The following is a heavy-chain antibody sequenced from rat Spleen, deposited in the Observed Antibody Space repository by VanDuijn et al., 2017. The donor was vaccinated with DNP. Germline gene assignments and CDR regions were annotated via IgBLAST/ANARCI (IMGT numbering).Heavy chain of an antibody. Sequence: EVQLVESGGGLVQPGRSLKLSCAASGFTFSSFPMAWVRQAPTKGLEWVAYISYDGTTTYYGDSVKGRLTVSRDDAKNTLYLEMNSLTSEDTATYYCAKIAAGAMDAWGQGTSVTVSS. CDR3: AKIAAGAMDA. J-gene: IGHJ4*01. CDR2: ISYDGTTT. V-gene: IGHV5-22*01. D-gene: IGHD1-2*01. CDR1: GFTFSSFP.